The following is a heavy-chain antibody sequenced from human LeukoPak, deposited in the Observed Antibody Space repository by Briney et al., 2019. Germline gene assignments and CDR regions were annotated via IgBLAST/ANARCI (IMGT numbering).Heavy chain of an antibody. CDR2: IHYSGST. J-gene: IGHJ4*02. D-gene: IGHD6-19*01. V-gene: IGHV4-59*01. CDR3: ARDGVAGGFDY. Sequence: PSETLSLTCTASGGSISSYYWNWIRQAPGKGLEWIGYIHYSGSTNHNSSLKSRVTISVDTSKNQYSLKLSSVTAADTAVYYCARDGVAGGFDYWGQGTLVTVS. CDR1: GGSISSYY.